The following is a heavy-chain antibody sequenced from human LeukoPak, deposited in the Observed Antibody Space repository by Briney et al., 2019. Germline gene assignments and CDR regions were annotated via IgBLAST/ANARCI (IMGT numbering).Heavy chain of an antibody. CDR3: AKDQDTAMVTGVFDY. CDR2: ISYDGSNK. CDR1: GFTFSSYA. J-gene: IGHJ4*02. V-gene: IGHV3-30*04. D-gene: IGHD5-18*01. Sequence: GGSLRLSCAASGFTFSSYAMHWVRQAPGKGLEWVAVISYDGSNKYYADSVKGRFTISRDNSKNTLYLQMNSLRAEDTAVYYCAKDQDTAMVTGVFDYWGQGTLVTVSS.